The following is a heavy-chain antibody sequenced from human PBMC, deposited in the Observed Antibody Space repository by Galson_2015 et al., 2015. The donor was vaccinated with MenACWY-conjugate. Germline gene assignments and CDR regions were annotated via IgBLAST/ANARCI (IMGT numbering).Heavy chain of an antibody. Sequence: SVKVSCKASGYTFRVHDINWVRQAPGQGLEWMGWINVYSGNTGYAEKFQGRVTMTADTSTSTAYMGLRSLRSDDTAVYFCARETLGSGWYFFDFWGQGTPVTVSS. CDR1: GYTFRVHD. J-gene: IGHJ4*02. CDR3: ARETLGSGWYFFDF. D-gene: IGHD6-19*01. V-gene: IGHV1-18*01. CDR2: INVYSGNT.